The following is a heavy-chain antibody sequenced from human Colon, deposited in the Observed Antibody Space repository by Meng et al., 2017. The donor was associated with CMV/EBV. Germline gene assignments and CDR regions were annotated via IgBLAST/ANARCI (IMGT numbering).Heavy chain of an antibody. J-gene: IGHJ6*02. D-gene: IGHD3-16*01. CDR1: GFTFNNYA. CDR2: IRHDGSDE. Sequence: GESLKISCATSGFTFNNYAMHWVRHAPGKGLECVAFIRHDGSDEYYTDSVKGRFTISRDDSKSTIYLQMNSLRAEDTAVYYCARVPYHYDTENYYHYGLDVWGQGTTVTVSS. CDR3: ARVPYHYDTENYYHYGLDV. V-gene: IGHV3-30*02.